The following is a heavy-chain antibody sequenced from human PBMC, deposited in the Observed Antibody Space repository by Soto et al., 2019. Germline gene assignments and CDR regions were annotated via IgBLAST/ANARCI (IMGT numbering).Heavy chain of an antibody. CDR3: ARDGSRDGYKGTFDY. CDR1: GGSISSSNW. CDR2: IYHSGST. D-gene: IGHD5-12*01. J-gene: IGHJ4*02. V-gene: IGHV4-4*02. Sequence: PSETLSLTCAVSGGSISSSNWWSWVRQPPGKGLEWIGEIYHSGSTNYNPSLKSRVTISVDKSKNQFSLKLSSVTAADTAVYYCARDGSRDGYKGTFDYWGQGTLVTVS.